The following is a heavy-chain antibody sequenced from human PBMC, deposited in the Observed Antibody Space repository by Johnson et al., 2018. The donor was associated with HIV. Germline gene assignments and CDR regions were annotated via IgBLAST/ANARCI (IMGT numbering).Heavy chain of an antibody. CDR2: IFSVGDV. J-gene: IGHJ3*01. V-gene: IGHV3-66*02. CDR1: GITVGTNY. CDR3: ARDGRDLVTRGSFDV. Sequence: MLLVESGGGLVQPGGSLRLSCAASGITVGTNYMSWVRQAPGKGLEWVSVIFSVGDVYYADSLKGRFTISRDNSKNMVYLQMNSLRPEDTAVYYCARDGRDLVTRGSFDVWGQGTVVTVSS. D-gene: IGHD3-9*01.